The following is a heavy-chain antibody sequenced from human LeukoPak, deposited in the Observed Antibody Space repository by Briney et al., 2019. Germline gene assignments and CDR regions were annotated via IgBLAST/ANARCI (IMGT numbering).Heavy chain of an antibody. Sequence: GRSLRLSCAASGFTFSSYGMHWVRQAPGKGLEWVAVIWYDGSNKYYADSVKGRFTISRDNSKNTLYLQMNSLRAEDTAVYYCARDSSGVEQYYYYYYMDVWGKGTTVTVSS. V-gene: IGHV3-33*01. J-gene: IGHJ6*03. CDR3: ARDSSGVEQYYYYYYMDV. CDR1: GFTFSSYG. CDR2: IWYDGSNK. D-gene: IGHD3-10*01.